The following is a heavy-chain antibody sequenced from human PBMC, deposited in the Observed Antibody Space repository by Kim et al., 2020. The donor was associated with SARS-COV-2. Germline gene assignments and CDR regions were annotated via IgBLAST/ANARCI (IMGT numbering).Heavy chain of an antibody. CDR3: ARRIVGATSGRDAFDI. Sequence: GGSLRLSCAASGFTFSSYWMSWVRQAPGKGLEWVANIKQDGSEKYYVDSVKGRFTISRDNAKNSLYLQMNSLRAEDTAVYYCARRIVGATSGRDAFDIWGQGTMVTVSS. V-gene: IGHV3-7*01. D-gene: IGHD1-26*01. J-gene: IGHJ3*02. CDR2: IKQDGSEK. CDR1: GFTFSSYW.